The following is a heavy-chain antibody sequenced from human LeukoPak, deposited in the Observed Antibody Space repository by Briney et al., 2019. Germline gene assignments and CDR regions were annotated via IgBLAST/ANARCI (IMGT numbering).Heavy chain of an antibody. CDR3: ARVQVGFGESGYKYYFDY. D-gene: IGHD3-10*01. CDR1: GGSISSSSYY. V-gene: IGHV4-39*07. CDR2: IYYSGST. J-gene: IGHJ4*02. Sequence: PSETLSLTCTVSGGSISSSSYYWGWIRQPPGKGLEWIGSIYYSGSTYYNPSLKSRVTISVDTSKNQFSLKLSSVTAADTAVYYCARVQVGFGESGYKYYFDYWGQGTLVTVSS.